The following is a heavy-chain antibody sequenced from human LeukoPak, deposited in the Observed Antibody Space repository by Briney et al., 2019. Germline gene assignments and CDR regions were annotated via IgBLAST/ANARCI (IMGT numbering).Heavy chain of an antibody. Sequence: SETLSLTCTVSSGSISTYYWSWIRQPPGKGLEWIGYIYYSGSTNYNPSLKSRVTISVDTSKNQFSLKLSSVTTADTAVYYCARGFTLFDPWGQGTLVTVSS. D-gene: IGHD2/OR15-2a*01. J-gene: IGHJ5*02. V-gene: IGHV4-59*01. CDR3: ARGFTLFDP. CDR1: SGSISTYY. CDR2: IYYSGST.